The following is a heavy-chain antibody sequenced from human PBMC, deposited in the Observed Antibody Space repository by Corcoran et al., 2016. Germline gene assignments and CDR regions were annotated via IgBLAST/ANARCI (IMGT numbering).Heavy chain of an antibody. D-gene: IGHD3-22*01. CDR1: GFTFSDYG. J-gene: IGHJ4*02. CDR3: AKEFHSSGYGAYFDY. CDR2: ISDAGSTE. V-gene: IGHV3-30*18. Sequence: QVQLVESGGGVVQPGGSLRLSCAASGFTFSDYGMQWVRQAPGKGLEWVAVISDAGSTEYYADSVKGRFTISRDNSKNTLFLQMSSLRAEDTALYYCAKEFHSSGYGAYFDYWGQGALVTVSS.